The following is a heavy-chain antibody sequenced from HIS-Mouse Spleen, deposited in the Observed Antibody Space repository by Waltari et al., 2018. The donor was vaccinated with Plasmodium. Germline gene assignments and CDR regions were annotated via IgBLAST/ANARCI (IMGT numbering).Heavy chain of an antibody. Sequence: EVQLVESGGGLVKPGGSLRLSCAASGFTFSYYRMNWVRQAPGNGLEWVSIISSSSSYIYYAASVKGRFTISRDNAKNSLYLQMNSLRAEDTAVYYCAREDILTGYYNDYWYFDLWGRGSLVTVSS. D-gene: IGHD3-9*01. CDR2: ISSSSSYI. CDR3: AREDILTGYYNDYWYFDL. J-gene: IGHJ2*01. CDR1: GFTFSYYR. V-gene: IGHV3-21*01.